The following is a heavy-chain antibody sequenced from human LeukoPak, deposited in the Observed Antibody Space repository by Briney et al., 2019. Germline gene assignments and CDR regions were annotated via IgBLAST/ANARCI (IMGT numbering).Heavy chain of an antibody. CDR3: AKAVDIVATISRKYLDYYGMDV. CDR2: IKQDGSEK. V-gene: IGHV3-7*03. Sequence: PGGSLRLSCAASGFTFSSYWMSWVRQAPGKGLEWVANIKQDGSEKYYVDSVKGRFTISRDNAKNSLYLQMNSLRAEDTAVYYCAKAVDIVATISRKYLDYYGMDVWGQGTTVTVSS. J-gene: IGHJ6*02. CDR1: GFTFSSYW. D-gene: IGHD5-12*01.